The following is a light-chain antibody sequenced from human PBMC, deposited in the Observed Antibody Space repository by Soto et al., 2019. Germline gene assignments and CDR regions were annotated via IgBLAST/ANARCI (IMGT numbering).Light chain of an antibody. Sequence: DIVMTQSPLSLPVTPGEPASISCTPTQSLLHSNGYNDLDWYLQKPGQSPQLLIYLGSNRSSGAPDRFSGSGSGTDFTLKISRVEAEDVGVYYCMQALQTPWTFGQGTKVEIK. CDR2: LGS. J-gene: IGKJ1*01. CDR3: MQALQTPWT. V-gene: IGKV2-28*01. CDR1: QSLLHSNGYND.